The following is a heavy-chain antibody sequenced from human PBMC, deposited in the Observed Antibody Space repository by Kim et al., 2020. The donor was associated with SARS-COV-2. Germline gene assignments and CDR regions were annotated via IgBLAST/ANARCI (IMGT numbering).Heavy chain of an antibody. J-gene: IGHJ4*02. CDR1: GGSISSYC. Sequence: SETLSLTCTVSGGSISSYCWSWIRQPAGKGLEWIGRICPSENTNYNPSLKSRVTMSADTSKNQFSLKLKSVTAADTAVYYCARGLGDGYKWNYWGQGTLVTVSS. CDR2: ICPSENT. V-gene: IGHV4-4*07. D-gene: IGHD1-1*01. CDR3: ARGLGDGYKWNY.